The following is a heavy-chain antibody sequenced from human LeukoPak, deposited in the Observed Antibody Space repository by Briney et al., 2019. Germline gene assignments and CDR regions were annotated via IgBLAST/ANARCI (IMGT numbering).Heavy chain of an antibody. J-gene: IGHJ4*02. V-gene: IGHV3-7*04. CDR1: GLSFTDYW. CDR2: MNPGGSVR. CDR3: ARVPGYSIFDL. Sequence: GGSLRLSCAASGLSFTDYWMSWVRQTPAKGLEFVANMNPGGSVRNYMDSVKGRFTISRDNAKKSLYLEISRLRAEDTAVYYCARVPGYSIFDLWGQGTQVTVSS. D-gene: IGHD5-12*01.